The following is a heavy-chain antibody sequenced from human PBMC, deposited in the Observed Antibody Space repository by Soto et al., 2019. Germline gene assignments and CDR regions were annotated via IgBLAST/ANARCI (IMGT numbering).Heavy chain of an antibody. CDR2: IWYDGSNK. CDR3: ARVTDISAWYWASDI. J-gene: IGHJ3*02. V-gene: IGHV3-33*01. D-gene: IGHD6-19*01. CDR1: GFTFSSYG. Sequence: QVQLVESGGGVVQPGRSLRLSCAASGFTFSSYGMHWVRQAPGKGLEWVAVIWYDGSNKYYVDAVKGRFTISRDNSKNTLYLQMNSLRAEDTAVYYCARVTDISAWYWASDIWGQGTMVTVSS.